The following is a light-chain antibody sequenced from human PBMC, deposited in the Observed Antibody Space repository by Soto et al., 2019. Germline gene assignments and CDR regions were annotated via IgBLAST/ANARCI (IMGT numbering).Light chain of an antibody. CDR2: DAS. J-gene: IGKJ4*01. V-gene: IGKV1-33*01. CDR1: QGISNS. CDR3: QQYDNLPLT. Sequence: DIQMTQSPSSLSASVGDRVTITCQASQGISNSLSWFQLKSGKAPKLLIYDASNLETGVPSRFSGSGSGTDFSFTINSLHPEDFATYYCQQYDNLPLTFGGGTKVEIK.